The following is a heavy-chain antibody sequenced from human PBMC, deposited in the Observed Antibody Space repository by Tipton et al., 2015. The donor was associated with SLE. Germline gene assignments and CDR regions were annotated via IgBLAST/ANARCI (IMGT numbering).Heavy chain of an antibody. CDR1: GYSISSGYY. V-gene: IGHV4-38-2*01. D-gene: IGHD3-10*01. Sequence: LRLSCAVSGYSISSGYYWGWIRQPPGKGLEWIGSIYHSGSTYYNPSLKSRVTISVDTSKNQFSLKLSSVTAADTAVYYCATGYYYGSGSHLGYWGQGTLVTVSS. CDR3: ATGYYYGSGSHLGY. CDR2: IYHSGST. J-gene: IGHJ4*02.